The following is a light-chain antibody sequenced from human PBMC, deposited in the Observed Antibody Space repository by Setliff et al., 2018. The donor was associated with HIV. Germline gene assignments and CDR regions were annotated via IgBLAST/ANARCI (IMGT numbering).Light chain of an antibody. CDR2: EVT. CDR1: SSDVGGYKY. Sequence: QSVLTQPASVSGSPGQSITISCTGTSSDVGGYKYVSWYQQYPGKAPKLIIYEVTNRPSGVSNRFSGSKSGNTASLTISGLQAEDETDYYCNSFTSSSAYVLVGGGTK. CDR3: NSFTSSSAYVL. V-gene: IGLV2-14*01. J-gene: IGLJ2*01.